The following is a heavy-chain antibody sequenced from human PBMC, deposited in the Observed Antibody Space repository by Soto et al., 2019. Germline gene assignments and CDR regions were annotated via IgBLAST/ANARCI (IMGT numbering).Heavy chain of an antibody. J-gene: IGHJ4*02. CDR1: GYTFTSYD. CDR3: ARGPLGQHQESQYGSGSYSDY. D-gene: IGHD3-10*01. CDR2: MNPNSGNT. V-gene: IGHV1-8*01. Sequence: ASVKVSCKASGYTFTSYDINWVRQATGQGLEWMGWMNPNSGNTGYAQKFQGRVTMTRNTSISTAYMELSSLRSEETAVYYCARGPLGQHQESQYGSGSYSDYWGQGTLVTVSS.